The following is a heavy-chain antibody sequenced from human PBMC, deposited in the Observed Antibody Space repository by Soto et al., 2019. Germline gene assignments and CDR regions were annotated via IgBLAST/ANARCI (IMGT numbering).Heavy chain of an antibody. CDR1: GFTFSSYR. V-gene: IGHV3-21*01. Sequence: EVQLVESGGGLLKPGGSLRLSCAASGFTFSSYRMNWFRQAPGKGLEWVSSISSSSSYIYYADSVKGRVTIYRYNRKNSPLLQMNSLRAEDTAVYYWAIFYGDHGTGFGACDILGQGTIVTVSS. J-gene: IGHJ3*02. CDR2: ISSSSSYI. D-gene: IGHD4-17*01. CDR3: AIFYGDHGTGFGACDI.